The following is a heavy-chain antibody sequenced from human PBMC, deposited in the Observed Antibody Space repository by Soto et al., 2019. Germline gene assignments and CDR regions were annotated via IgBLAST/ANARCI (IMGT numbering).Heavy chain of an antibody. D-gene: IGHD5-18*01. J-gene: IGHJ4*02. CDR3: ARSYSRGYSYGGDY. Sequence: ASVKVSCKASGGTFSSYAISWVRQAPGQGLEWMGGFIPIFVTANYAQKFQGRVTITADESTSTAYMELSSLRSEDTAVYYCARSYSRGYSYGGDYWGQGTLVTVSS. CDR1: GGTFSSYA. V-gene: IGHV1-69*13. CDR2: FIPIFVTA.